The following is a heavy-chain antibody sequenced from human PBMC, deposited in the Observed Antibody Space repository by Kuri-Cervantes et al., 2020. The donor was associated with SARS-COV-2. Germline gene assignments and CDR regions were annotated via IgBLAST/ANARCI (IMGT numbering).Heavy chain of an antibody. CDR3: AKAVRRIAAARYDFDY. V-gene: IGHV3-23*01. CDR2: ISGSGGST. CDR1: GFTFSSYA. D-gene: IGHD6-13*01. J-gene: IGHJ4*02. Sequence: GSLRLSCAASGFTFSSYAMSWVRQAPGEGPEWVTAISGSGGSTYYADSVKGRFTISRDNSKNTLYLQMNSLRAEDTAVYYCAKAVRRIAAARYDFDYWGQGTLVTVSS.